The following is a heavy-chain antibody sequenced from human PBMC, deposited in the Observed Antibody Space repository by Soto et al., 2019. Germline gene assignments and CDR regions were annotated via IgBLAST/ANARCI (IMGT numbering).Heavy chain of an antibody. CDR3: ARKFEVEDYGDNWFDP. D-gene: IGHD4-17*01. J-gene: IGHJ5*02. Sequence: SETLSLTCTVSGGSISSSSYYWGWIRQPPGKGLEWIGSIYYSGSTYYNPSLKSRVTISVDTSKNQFSLKLSSVTAADTAVYYCARKFEVEDYGDNWFDPWGQGTLVTVSS. CDR1: GGSISSSSYY. V-gene: IGHV4-39*01. CDR2: IYYSGST.